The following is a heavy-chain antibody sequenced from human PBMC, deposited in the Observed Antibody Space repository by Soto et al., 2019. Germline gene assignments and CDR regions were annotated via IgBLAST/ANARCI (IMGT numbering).Heavy chain of an antibody. J-gene: IGHJ4*02. CDR2: ISPNSGGT. V-gene: IGHV1-2*02. CDR1: GYTFTGYY. Sequence: QVQLVQSGAEVKKSGASVKVSCKASGYTFTGYYIHWVRQAPGQGLEWMGEISPNSGGTKYAQKFQGRVTMTSDTSISTVYMELSNLSPDDTAVYYCGRGRSGELVVFYWGQGTLVTVYS. CDR3: GRGRSGELVVFY. D-gene: IGHD1-7*01.